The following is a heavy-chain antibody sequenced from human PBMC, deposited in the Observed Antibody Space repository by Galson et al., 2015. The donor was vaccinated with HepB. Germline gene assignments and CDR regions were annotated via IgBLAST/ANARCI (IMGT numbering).Heavy chain of an antibody. J-gene: IGHJ4*02. D-gene: IGHD6-13*01. CDR1: GGSFSGSY. Sequence: ETLSLTCAVYGGSFSGSYWSWFRQPPGKGLEWFGEINHSGSTNYNPSLKSRVTISVDTSKNQFSLKLSSVTAADTAVYYCARGIWGYSSTSPYYFDYWGQGTLVTVSS. CDR2: INHSGST. CDR3: ARGIWGYSSTSPYYFDY. V-gene: IGHV4-34*01.